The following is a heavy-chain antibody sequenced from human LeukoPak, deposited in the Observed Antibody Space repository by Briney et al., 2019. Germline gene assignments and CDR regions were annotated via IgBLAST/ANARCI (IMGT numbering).Heavy chain of an antibody. CDR2: MKLNSGNT. Sequence: ASVKVSCKASGYTFTSYDINWVRQAPGQGLERRGWMKLNSGNTGYAQKFQGRVTMTRNTTTSTAYMELSSLRSEDTAVYYCARPQLYDYVWGSYRSSFAFDIWGQGTMVTVSS. J-gene: IGHJ3*02. V-gene: IGHV1-8*01. D-gene: IGHD3-16*02. CDR1: GYTFTSYD. CDR3: ARPQLYDYVWGSYRSSFAFDI.